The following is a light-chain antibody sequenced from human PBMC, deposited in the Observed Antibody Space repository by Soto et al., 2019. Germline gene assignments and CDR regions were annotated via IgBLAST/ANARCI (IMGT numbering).Light chain of an antibody. CDR1: RSNIGADLD. J-gene: IGLJ1*01. Sequence: QSVLTQPPSVSGAPGQRVTISCTGSRSNIGADLDVHWYQQLPGTAPKLLISGNSNRPSGVPDRFSGSKSGASASLTITGLQTEDEADYYCQSYDSSLSALVFGTGTKVTVL. CDR2: GNS. V-gene: IGLV1-40*01. CDR3: QSYDSSLSALV.